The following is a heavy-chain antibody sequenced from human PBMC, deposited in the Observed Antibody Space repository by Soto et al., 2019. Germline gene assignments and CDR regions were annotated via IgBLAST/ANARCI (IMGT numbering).Heavy chain of an antibody. CDR3: ARGHQGGYDLPSHY. D-gene: IGHD5-12*01. CDR1: GGTFSSYA. J-gene: IGHJ4*02. CDR2: IIPIFGTA. Sequence: SVKVSCRASGGTFSSYAISWVRQAPGQGLEWMGGIIPIFGTANYAQKFQGRVTITADESTSTAYMELSSLRSEDTAVYYCARGHQGGYDLPSHYWVQGTMVTVSS. V-gene: IGHV1-69*13.